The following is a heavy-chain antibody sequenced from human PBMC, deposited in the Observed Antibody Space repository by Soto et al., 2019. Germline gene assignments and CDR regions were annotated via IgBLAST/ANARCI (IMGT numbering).Heavy chain of an antibody. J-gene: IGHJ4*01. D-gene: IGHD2-15*01. V-gene: IGHV3-43*01. CDR3: TKNMVGRVVVAVNNHFDC. CDR2: IGWNGIDT. CDR1: GFTFEEYT. Sequence: EVQLVESGGGVVQPGGSLRLSCVASGFTFEEYTMHWVRQAPGKGLEWVSLIGWNGIDTYYADSVKGRFTISRDNSKNSLFLQMNSLITEDTALYYCTKNMVGRVVVAVNNHFDCWGHGALVTVSS.